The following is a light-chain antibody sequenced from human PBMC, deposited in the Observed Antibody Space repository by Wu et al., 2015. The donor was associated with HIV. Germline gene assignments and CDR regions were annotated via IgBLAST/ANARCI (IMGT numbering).Light chain of an antibody. CDR1: QSVSSRS. CDR3: QQRRDWPLT. J-gene: IGKJ5*01. Sequence: EIVLRQSPSTQSLSPGERAIFSCRASQSVSSRSVAWYQQKPGQAPRLLIYDVSNRAKGIPARFTGSGSGTDFTLTITSLEPEDFAIYYCQQRRDWPLTFGQGTRLEIK. CDR2: DVS. V-gene: IGKV3D-20*02.